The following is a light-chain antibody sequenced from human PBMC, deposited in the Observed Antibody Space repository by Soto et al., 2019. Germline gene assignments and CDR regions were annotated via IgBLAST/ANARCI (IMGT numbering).Light chain of an antibody. CDR2: GAS. Sequence: IVLTQSPGTLSLSPGERATLSCRASQNIGNSLAWFQQKGGQAPRLLMYGASSRATGIPDRFSGSGSGTEFTLTISRLEPEDFAMSYCQVYGATRDTFGQGTKLEIK. J-gene: IGKJ2*01. V-gene: IGKV3-20*01. CDR3: QVYGATRDT. CDR1: QNIGNS.